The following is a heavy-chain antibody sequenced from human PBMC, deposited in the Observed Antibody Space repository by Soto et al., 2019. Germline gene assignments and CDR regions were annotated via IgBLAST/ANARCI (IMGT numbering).Heavy chain of an antibody. Sequence: SETLSLTCIVSGGYISSSSYYWSWIRQPPGKGLEWIGYIYYSGSTYYNPSLKSRVTISVDTSKNQFSLKLSSVTAADTAVYYCARSPVVITQYYFDYWGQGTLVTVSS. D-gene: IGHD3-22*01. CDR1: GGYISSSSYY. V-gene: IGHV4-30-4*01. CDR2: IYYSGST. J-gene: IGHJ4*02. CDR3: ARSPVVITQYYFDY.